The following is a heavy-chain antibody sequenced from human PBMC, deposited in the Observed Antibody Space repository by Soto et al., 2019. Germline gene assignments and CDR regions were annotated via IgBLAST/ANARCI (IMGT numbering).Heavy chain of an antibody. CDR1: GFTFRSTW. D-gene: IGHD4-17*01. CDR2: IKQDASKK. Sequence: PGGSLRLSCAASGFTFRSTWMSGVRNAPGKGLGWVANIKQDASKKYYVDSVKGRFTISRDNAKNSLYLQMNSLRAEDYAVYHRYGARGSTYAWGQGTMVTVSS. J-gene: IGHJ4*02. CDR3: YGARGSTYA. V-gene: IGHV3-7*01.